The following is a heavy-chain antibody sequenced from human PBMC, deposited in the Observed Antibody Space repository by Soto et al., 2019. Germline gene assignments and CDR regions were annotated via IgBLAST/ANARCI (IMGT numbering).Heavy chain of an antibody. CDR1: GFTVSSNY. CDR3: AIDRGVGSSGYFDYYGMDV. J-gene: IGHJ6*04. V-gene: IGHV3-53*02. CDR2: IYSGGST. D-gene: IGHD3-22*01. Sequence: EVQLVETGGGLIQPGGSLRLSCAASGFTVSSNYMSWVRQAPGKGLEWVSVIYSGGSTYYADSVKGRFTISRDNSKNTLYLQMNSLRAEDTAVYYCAIDRGVGSSGYFDYYGMDVWGKGSTVTISS.